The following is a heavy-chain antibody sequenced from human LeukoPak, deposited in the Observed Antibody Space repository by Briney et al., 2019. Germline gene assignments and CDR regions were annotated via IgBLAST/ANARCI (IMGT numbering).Heavy chain of an antibody. J-gene: IGHJ3*02. D-gene: IGHD3-3*01. CDR2: IYYSGST. CDR1: GGSISSYY. V-gene: IGHV4-59*08. CDR3: ARATAGYYDFWSGYLGDAFDI. Sequence: PSETLSLTCTVSGGSISSYYWSWIRQPPGRGLEWIGYIYYSGSTNYNPSLKSRVTISVDTSKNQFSLKLSSVTAADTAVYYCARATAGYYDFWSGYLGDAFDIWGQGTMVSVSS.